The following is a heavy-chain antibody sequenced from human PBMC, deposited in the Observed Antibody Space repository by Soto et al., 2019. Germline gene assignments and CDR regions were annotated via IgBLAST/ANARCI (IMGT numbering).Heavy chain of an antibody. CDR3: AHSVVAGLGYYFDY. V-gene: IGHV2-5*02. Sequence: KESGPTLVKPTQTLTLTCTFSGFSLSSTRVAVGWIRQPPGKALEWLALIYWDDDKRYSPFLKSRLTITQDTSKNQVVLTMTNMDPVDTATYYCAHSVVAGLGYYFDYWGQGTLVTVSS. CDR2: IYWDDDK. J-gene: IGHJ4*02. CDR1: GFSLSSTRVA. D-gene: IGHD6-19*01.